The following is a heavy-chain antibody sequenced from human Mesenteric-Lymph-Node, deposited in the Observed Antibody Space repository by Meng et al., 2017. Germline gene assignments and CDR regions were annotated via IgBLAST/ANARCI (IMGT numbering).Heavy chain of an antibody. V-gene: IGHV4-34*01. J-gene: IGHJ5*02. D-gene: IGHD6-6*01. CDR1: GGSFSGYY. CDR3: ARHSSSSRGWFGP. CDR2: INHSGST. Sequence: SETLSLTCAVYGGSFSGYYWSWIRQPPGKGLEWIGEINHSGSTNYNPSLKSRVTISVDTSKNQFSLKLSSVTAADTAVYYCARHSSSSRGWFGPWGQGTLVTVSS.